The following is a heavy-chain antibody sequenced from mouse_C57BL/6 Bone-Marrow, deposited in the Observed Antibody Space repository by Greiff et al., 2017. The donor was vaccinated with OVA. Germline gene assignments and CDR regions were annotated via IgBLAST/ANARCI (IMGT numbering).Heavy chain of an antibody. D-gene: IGHD2-1*01. CDR1: GYTFTDYY. CDR3: ARCRGNQFAY. Sequence: QVQLQQSGAELVRPGASVKLSCKASGYTFTDYYINWVKQKPGQGLEWIARIYPGSGNTYYNEKFKGKATLTAEKSSSTAYMQLSSLTSEDSAVYFCARCRGNQFAYWGQGTLVTVSA. V-gene: IGHV1-76*01. J-gene: IGHJ3*01. CDR2: IYPGSGNT.